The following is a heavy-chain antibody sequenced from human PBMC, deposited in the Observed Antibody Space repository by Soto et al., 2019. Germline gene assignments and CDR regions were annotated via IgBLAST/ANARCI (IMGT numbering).Heavy chain of an antibody. V-gene: IGHV1-46*01. Sequence: GASVKVSCKASGDTFTDYYIHWVRQAPGQGLEWMGTVNPSGGHTTYAQHFLGRVTMTRDTSTSTLYMELTSLTSDDTAIYYCARDPREYYFDYWGQGTLVTVSS. CDR3: ARDPREYYFDY. CDR2: VNPSGGHT. J-gene: IGHJ4*02. CDR1: GDTFTDYY.